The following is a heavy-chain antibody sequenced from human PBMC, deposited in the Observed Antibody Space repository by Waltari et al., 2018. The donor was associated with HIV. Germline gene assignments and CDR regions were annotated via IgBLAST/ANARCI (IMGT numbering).Heavy chain of an antibody. Sequence: EVLLEESGGAWIQLGGSLRLSFAVSGFTVSNNYMSWVRQAPGKGLEWVSVIYSAGSTYYADYVKGRFIISRENSKNMLYLQMNSLRAEDTAIYYCARDSLFSGSGNYKRHAFDIWGQGTVVTVSS. CDR3: ARDSLFSGSGNYKRHAFDI. CDR2: IYSAGST. V-gene: IGHV3-53*01. D-gene: IGHD3-10*01. J-gene: IGHJ3*02. CDR1: GFTVSNNY.